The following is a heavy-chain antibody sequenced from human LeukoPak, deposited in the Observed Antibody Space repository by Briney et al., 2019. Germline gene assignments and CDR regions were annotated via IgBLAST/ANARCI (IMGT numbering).Heavy chain of an antibody. CDR1: GGSISSGSYY. D-gene: IGHD1-26*01. V-gene: IGHV4-61*02. J-gene: IGHJ4*02. CDR2: IYTSGST. Sequence: SETLSLTCTVSGGSISSGSYYWSWIRQPAGKGLEWIGRIYTSGSTNYNPSLKSRVTMSVDTSKNQFSLKLSSVTAADTAVYYCASHSGSYYFDYWGQGTLVTVSS. CDR3: ASHSGSYYFDY.